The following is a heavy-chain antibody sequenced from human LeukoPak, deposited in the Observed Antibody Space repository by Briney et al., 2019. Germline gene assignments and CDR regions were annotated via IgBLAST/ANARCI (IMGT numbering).Heavy chain of an antibody. CDR3: AKCNTNYYDYMAV. CDR2: ISYDGSNK. V-gene: IGHV3-30*18. Sequence: GGSLRLSCAASGFTFSSYGMHWVRQAPGKGLEWVAVISYDGSNKYYADSVKGRFTISRDNSKNTLYLQMNSLRAEDTAVYYCAKCNTNYYDYMAVWGKGTTVTISS. J-gene: IGHJ6*03. D-gene: IGHD2/OR15-2a*01. CDR1: GFTFSSYG.